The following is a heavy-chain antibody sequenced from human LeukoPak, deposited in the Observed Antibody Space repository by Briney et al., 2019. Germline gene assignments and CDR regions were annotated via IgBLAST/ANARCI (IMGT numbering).Heavy chain of an antibody. V-gene: IGHV5-51*01. CDR3: ARQFRYDGGVYSPFGY. Sequence: PGESLTISCKASGFSFTTYWIGWVRQMPGKGLEWMGIIYPGTSDTRYSPSFQGQVYISVDKSISIAYLQWSSLKASDTAIYYCARQFRYDGGVYSPFGYWGRETLVTVSS. D-gene: IGHD3-22*01. J-gene: IGHJ4*02. CDR1: GFSFTTYW. CDR2: IYPGTSDT.